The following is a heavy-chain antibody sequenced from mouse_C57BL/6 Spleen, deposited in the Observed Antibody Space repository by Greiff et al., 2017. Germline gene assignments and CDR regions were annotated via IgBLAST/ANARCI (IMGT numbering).Heavy chain of an antibody. CDR1: GYAFSSSW. Sequence: QVQLKESGPELVKPGASVKISCKASGYAFSSSWMNWVKQRPGKGLEWIGRIYPGDGDTNYNGKFKGKATLTADKSSSTAYMQLSSLTSEDSAVYFCARERGAMDYWGQGTSVTVSS. V-gene: IGHV1-82*01. CDR3: ARERGAMDY. J-gene: IGHJ4*01. CDR2: IYPGDGDT.